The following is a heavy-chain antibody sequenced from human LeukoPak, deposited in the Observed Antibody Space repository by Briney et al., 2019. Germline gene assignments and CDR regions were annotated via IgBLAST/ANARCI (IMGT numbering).Heavy chain of an antibody. CDR3: ARDVRYGDYVVDY. D-gene: IGHD4-17*01. CDR2: INSDGSDT. Sequence: GGSLRLSCAASGFTFSSYWMLWVRQAPGKGLVWVSRINSDGSDTTYADSVKGRFTISRDNAKNTLYLQMNGLRAEDTAVYYCARDVRYGDYVVDYWGQGTLVTVSS. CDR1: GFTFSSYW. V-gene: IGHV3-74*03. J-gene: IGHJ4*02.